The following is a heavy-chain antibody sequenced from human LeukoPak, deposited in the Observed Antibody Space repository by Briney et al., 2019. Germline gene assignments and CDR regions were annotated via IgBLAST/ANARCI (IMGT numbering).Heavy chain of an antibody. CDR1: GFTFSSYS. CDR3: ARDYYGMDV. J-gene: IGHJ6*02. Sequence: PGGSLRLSCAASGFTFSSYSMNWVRQAPGKGLEWVSYISSSSTIYYADSVKGRFTISRDNAKNSLYLQMNSLRAEDTAVYYCARDYYGMDVWGQGTTVTVSS. V-gene: IGHV3-48*01. CDR2: ISSSSTI.